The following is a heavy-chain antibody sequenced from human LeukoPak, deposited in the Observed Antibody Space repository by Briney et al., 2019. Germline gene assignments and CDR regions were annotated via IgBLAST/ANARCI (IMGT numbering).Heavy chain of an antibody. J-gene: IGHJ3*02. CDR1: GYSFTTYW. CDR3: ARLGVGYCSSTSCYTREPDDDAFDI. V-gene: IGHV5-51*01. D-gene: IGHD2-2*02. CDR2: VYPGVSDT. Sequence: GESLKISCQASGYSFTTYWIGWVRRMAGKGLEWMGIVYPGVSDTRYSPSFQGQVTISADKSISTAYLQWSSLKASDTAMYYCARLGVGYCSSTSCYTREPDDDAFDIWGQGTMVTVSS.